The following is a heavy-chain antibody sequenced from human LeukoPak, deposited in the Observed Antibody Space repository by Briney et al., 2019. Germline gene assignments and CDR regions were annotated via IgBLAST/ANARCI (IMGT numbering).Heavy chain of an antibody. CDR2: IYHSGST. CDR3: ASSSAQSSDAFDI. CDR1: GGSISSSNW. J-gene: IGHJ3*02. D-gene: IGHD3-22*01. V-gene: IGHV4-4*02. Sequence: SETLSLTCAVSGGSISSSNWWSWVRQPPGKGLEWIGEIYHSGSTNYNPSLKSRVTISVDKSKNQFSLKLSSVTAADTAVYYCASSSAQSSDAFDIWGQGTMVTVSS.